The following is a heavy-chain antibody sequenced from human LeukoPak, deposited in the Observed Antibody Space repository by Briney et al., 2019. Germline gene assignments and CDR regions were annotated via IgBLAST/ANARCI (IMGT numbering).Heavy chain of an antibody. CDR3: ARDLRGSGYDS. J-gene: IGHJ4*02. CDR2: INLNSGGT. CDR1: GYTFTYYY. D-gene: IGHD3-10*01. V-gene: IGHV1-2*02. Sequence: GASVTVSCKASGYTFTYYYIHWVRQAPGQGPEWMGWINLNSGGTDYAQKFRGRVTMTRDTSISLVYMELSRLRSNDTAVYYCARDLRGSGYDSWGQGTLVTVSS.